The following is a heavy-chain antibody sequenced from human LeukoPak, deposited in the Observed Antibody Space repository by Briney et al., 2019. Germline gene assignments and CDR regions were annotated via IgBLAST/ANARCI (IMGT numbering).Heavy chain of an antibody. J-gene: IGHJ4*02. CDR2: IYSSGST. D-gene: IGHD3-9*01. Sequence: SETLSLTCTVSSVSISIYYWSWIRQPPGKGLEWIGYIYSSGSTNYIPSLKSRVTISVDTSKNQISLKLTSVTAADTAVYYCARGGATYYDILAGFFDYWGQGTLVSVSS. V-gene: IGHV4-59*01. CDR1: SVSISIYY. CDR3: ARGGATYYDILAGFFDY.